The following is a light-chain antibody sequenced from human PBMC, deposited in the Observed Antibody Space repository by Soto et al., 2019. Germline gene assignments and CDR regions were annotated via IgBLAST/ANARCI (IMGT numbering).Light chain of an antibody. J-gene: IGKJ1*01. CDR3: QRYNSYSEA. V-gene: IGKV3-20*01. CDR1: QSLSGNY. Sequence: ENELTQSPGTLSLSPGDRATLSCRASQSLSGNYLAWYQQKPGQAPRLLIYGASTRATGIPARFSGSGPGTEFTLTISSLQPDDFATYYCQRYNSYSEAFGQGTKA. CDR2: GAS.